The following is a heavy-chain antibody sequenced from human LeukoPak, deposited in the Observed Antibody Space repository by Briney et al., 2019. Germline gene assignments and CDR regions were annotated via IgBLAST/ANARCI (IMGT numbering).Heavy chain of an antibody. J-gene: IGHJ4*02. CDR2: INPNSGGT. CDR1: GYTFTGSY. Sequence: ASVTVSSKASGYTFTGSYRHWVRQAPGQGLEWMGWINPNSGGTNYAQKFQGRVTMTRDTSISTAYMELSRLRSDDTAVYYCARRGYTYGYPDNWGQGTLVTVSS. V-gene: IGHV1-2*02. D-gene: IGHD5-18*01. CDR3: ARRGYTYGYPDN.